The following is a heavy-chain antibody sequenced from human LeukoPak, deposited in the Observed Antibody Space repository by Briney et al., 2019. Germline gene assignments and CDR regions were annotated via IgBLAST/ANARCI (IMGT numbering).Heavy chain of an antibody. CDR1: GYSISSGFY. J-gene: IGHJ4*02. Sequence: PSETLSLTSAVSGYSISSGFYWGWIRQPPGKGLEWIGSIYHSGSTYYNPSLKSRVTISVDTSKNQFSLKLTSVTAADTAVYYCASSFEDYYDTSGYFRWGQGTLVTVSS. D-gene: IGHD3-22*01. CDR3: ASSFEDYYDTSGYFR. CDR2: IYHSGST. V-gene: IGHV4-38-2*01.